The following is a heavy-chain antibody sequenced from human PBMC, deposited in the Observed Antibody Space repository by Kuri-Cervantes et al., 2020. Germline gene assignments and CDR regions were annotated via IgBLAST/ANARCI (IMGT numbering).Heavy chain of an antibody. V-gene: IGHV1-2*04. J-gene: IGHJ5*02. CDR3: AREGAVAGPGFDP. CDR2: MNPNSGGT. Sequence: ASVKVSCKASGYTFTSYDINWVRQATGQGLEWMGWMNPNSGGTNYAQKFQGWVTMTRDTSISTAYMELSRLRSDDTAAYYCAREGAVAGPGFDPWGQGTLVTVSS. CDR1: GYTFTSYD. D-gene: IGHD6-19*01.